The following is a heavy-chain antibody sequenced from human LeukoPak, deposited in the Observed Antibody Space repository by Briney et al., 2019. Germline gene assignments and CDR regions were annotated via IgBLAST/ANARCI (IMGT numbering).Heavy chain of an antibody. CDR2: IIPILGIA. CDR3: ARDLTPHGSGSYYDYGFDY. J-gene: IGHJ4*02. V-gene: IGHV1-69*04. CDR1: GGTFSSYA. Sequence: SVKVSCKASGGTFSSYAISWVRQAPGQGLEWMGRIIPILGIANYAQKFQGRVTITADKSTSTAYMELSSLRSEDTAVYYCARDLTPHGSGSYYDYGFDYWGQGTLVTVSS. D-gene: IGHD3-10*01.